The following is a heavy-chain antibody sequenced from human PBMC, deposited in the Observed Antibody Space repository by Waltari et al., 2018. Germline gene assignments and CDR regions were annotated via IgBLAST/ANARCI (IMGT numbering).Heavy chain of an antibody. Sequence: QVQLVQSGAEVKKPGSSVKVSCKASGGTFSSYAISWVRQAPGQGLEWMGGSIPILGIANYAQKFQGRGTITADESTSTAYMELSSLRSEDTAVYYCAREASGMATIGAFDIWGQGTMVTVSS. J-gene: IGHJ3*02. CDR3: AREASGMATIGAFDI. V-gene: IGHV1-69*04. CDR1: GGTFSSYA. D-gene: IGHD5-12*01. CDR2: SIPILGIA.